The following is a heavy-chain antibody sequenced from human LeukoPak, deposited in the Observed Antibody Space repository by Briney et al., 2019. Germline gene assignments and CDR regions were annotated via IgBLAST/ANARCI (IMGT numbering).Heavy chain of an antibody. J-gene: IGHJ6*04. V-gene: IGHV1-2*02. D-gene: IGHD6-13*01. Sequence: GASVKVSCKASGYTFTNYAMNWVRQAPGQGLEWMGWINPNSGGTNYAQKFQGRVTMTRDTSISTAYMELSRLRSDDTAVYYCARAAAGQDVWGKGTTVTVSS. CDR2: INPNSGGT. CDR1: GYTFTNYA. CDR3: ARAAAGQDV.